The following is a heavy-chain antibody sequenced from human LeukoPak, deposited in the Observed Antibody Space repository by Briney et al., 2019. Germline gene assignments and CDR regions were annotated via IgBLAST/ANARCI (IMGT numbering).Heavy chain of an antibody. V-gene: IGHV4-38-2*01. Sequence: PETLSLTCAVSGYSISSGYYWGWIRQPPGKGLEWIGCIYHSGSTYYNPSLKSRVTISVDTSKNQFSLKLSSVTAADTAVYYCARLLGLYSSWSGSPDAFDIWGQGTMVTVSS. D-gene: IGHD6-6*01. CDR3: ARLLGLYSSWSGSPDAFDI. CDR2: IYHSGST. CDR1: GYSISSGYY. J-gene: IGHJ3*02.